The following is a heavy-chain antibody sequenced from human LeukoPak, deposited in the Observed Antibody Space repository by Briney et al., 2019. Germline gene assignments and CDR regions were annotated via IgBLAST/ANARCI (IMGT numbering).Heavy chain of an antibody. V-gene: IGHV1-2*02. CDR3: ARSSGYYSALFYMHV. D-gene: IGHD3-22*01. CDR2: INPNSGGT. CDR1: GYTFTYYY. J-gene: IGHJ6*03. Sequence: ASVKVSCKASGYTFTYYYIHWVRQAPGQGLEWMGCINPNSGGTNYALKFQGRVTLTRDTSITTAYMDLSSLRPKDTAVSYCARSSGYYSALFYMHVWGKGTTVTVS.